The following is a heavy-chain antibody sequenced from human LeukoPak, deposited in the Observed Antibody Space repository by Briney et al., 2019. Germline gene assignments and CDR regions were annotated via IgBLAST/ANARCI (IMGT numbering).Heavy chain of an antibody. CDR3: ARGNKYSGRAGWFDP. J-gene: IGHJ5*02. CDR2: ISAYNGNT. CDR1: GYTFTSYG. V-gene: IGHV1-18*01. Sequence: ASVKVSCKASGYTFTSYGISWVRQAPGQGLEWMGWISAYNGNTNYAQKLQGRVTMTTDTSTSTAYMELRSLRSDDTAVYYCARGNKYSGRAGWFDPWGQGTLVTVSS. D-gene: IGHD1-26*01.